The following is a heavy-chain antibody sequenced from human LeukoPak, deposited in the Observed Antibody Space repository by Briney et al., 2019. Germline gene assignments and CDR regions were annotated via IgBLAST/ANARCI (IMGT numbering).Heavy chain of an antibody. CDR1: GCTFSDYD. CDR3: ARVVMKAFYYYYMDV. CDR2: MNPTSGDT. D-gene: IGHD2-21*01. V-gene: IGHV1-8*01. Sequence: ASVKVSCKASGCTFSDYDVNWVRQAPGQGLEWMGWMNPTSGDTGYAQKFQGRVTMTRSMSKSTAYMELSRLRSEDTAVYFCARVVMKAFYYYYMDVWGKGTTIIISS. J-gene: IGHJ6*03.